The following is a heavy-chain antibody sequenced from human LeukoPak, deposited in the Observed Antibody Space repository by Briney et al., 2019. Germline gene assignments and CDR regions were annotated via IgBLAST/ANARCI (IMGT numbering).Heavy chain of an antibody. J-gene: IGHJ4*02. CDR2: ISGSGGST. CDR1: GFTFSSYA. V-gene: IGHV3-23*01. CDR3: AKSSHYYYDSSGYYEGY. D-gene: IGHD3-22*01. Sequence: PPGGSLRLSCAASGFTFSSYAMSWVRQAPGKGLEWVSAISGSGGSTYYADSVKGRFTISRDNSKNTLYLQMNSLRAEDTAVYYCAKSSHYYYDSSGYYEGYWGQGTLVTVSS.